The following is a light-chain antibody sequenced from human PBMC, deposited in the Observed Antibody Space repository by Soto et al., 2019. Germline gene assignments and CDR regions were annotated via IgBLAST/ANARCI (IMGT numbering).Light chain of an antibody. Sequence: DIQLTQSPSFLSASIGDRVSITCRASQDIGTYLAWYQQKPGQAPRLLMFASPTLESGVPSRFSGRESGTEFTLTVSSLQPEDFATYYCQHFWSYPPSFGGGTKVSVK. J-gene: IGKJ4*01. CDR3: QHFWSYPPS. CDR1: QDIGTY. CDR2: ASP. V-gene: IGKV1-9*01.